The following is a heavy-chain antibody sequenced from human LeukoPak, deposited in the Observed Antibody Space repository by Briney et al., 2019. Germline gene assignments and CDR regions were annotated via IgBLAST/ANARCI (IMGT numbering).Heavy chain of an antibody. D-gene: IGHD3-10*01. CDR2: ISVYNGNT. CDR1: GYSFTSYG. CDR3: ARVLLWCGEPHTDDY. V-gene: IGHV1-18*01. Sequence: ASVKVSCKASGYSFTSYGISWVRQAPGQGLEWMGWISVYNGNTKYLQKFQGRVTMTTDTATSTAYMELRSLRSDDTAVYYCARVLLWCGEPHTDDYWGQGTLVTVSS. J-gene: IGHJ4*02.